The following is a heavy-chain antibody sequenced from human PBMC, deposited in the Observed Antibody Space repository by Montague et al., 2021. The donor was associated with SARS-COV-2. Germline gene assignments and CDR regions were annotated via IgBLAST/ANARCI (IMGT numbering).Heavy chain of an antibody. CDR1: GGSISSSSYY. Sequence: SETLSLTCTVSGGSISSSSYYWGWIRQPPGKGLEWIGSIYYSGSTYYKPSLKSRVTVSVDTSKNQFSLKLSSVTAADTAVYYCARHGKTRIAMIVVVIGYFDYWGRGTLVTVSS. CDR3: ARHGKTRIAMIVVVIGYFDY. J-gene: IGHJ4*02. D-gene: IGHD3-22*01. CDR2: IYYSGST. V-gene: IGHV4-39*01.